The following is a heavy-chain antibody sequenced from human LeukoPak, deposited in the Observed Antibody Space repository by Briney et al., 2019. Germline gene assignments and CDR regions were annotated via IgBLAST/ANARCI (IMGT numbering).Heavy chain of an antibody. CDR2: ISGSGGST. D-gene: IGHD6-13*01. J-gene: IGHJ4*02. V-gene: IGHV3-23*01. CDR3: AKDLFVGAAAGTAGIDY. Sequence: GGSLTLSCAASGFTFSSYAMSWVRQAPGKGLEWVSAISGSGGSTYYADSVKGRFTISRDNSKNTLYLQMNSLRAEDTAVYYCAKDLFVGAAAGTAGIDYWGQGTLVTVSS. CDR1: GFTFSSYA.